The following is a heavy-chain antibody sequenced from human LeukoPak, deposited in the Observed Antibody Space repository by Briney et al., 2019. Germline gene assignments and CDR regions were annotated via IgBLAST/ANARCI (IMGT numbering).Heavy chain of an antibody. CDR3: ARDTAAAGQNPLDY. J-gene: IGHJ4*02. D-gene: IGHD6-13*01. V-gene: IGHV3-48*01. Sequence: GGSLRLSCAASGFTFSSYSMNWVRQAPGKGLEWVSYISSSSSTIYYADSVKGRFTISRDNAKNSLYLQMNSLRAEDTAVYYCARDTAAAGQNPLDYWGQGTLVTVSS. CDR1: GFTFSSYS. CDR2: ISSSSSTI.